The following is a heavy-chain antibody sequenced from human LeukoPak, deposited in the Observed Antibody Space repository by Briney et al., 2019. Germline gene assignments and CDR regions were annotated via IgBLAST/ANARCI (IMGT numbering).Heavy chain of an antibody. Sequence: ASVTVSCKASGYTFTSYGISWVRQAPGQGLEWMGWISAYNGNTNYAQKLQGRVTMTTDTSTSTAYMELRSLRSDDTAVYYCARGRDSITMVRGPPLYYGMDVWGQGTTVTVSS. D-gene: IGHD3-10*01. CDR2: ISAYNGNT. J-gene: IGHJ6*02. V-gene: IGHV1-18*01. CDR3: ARGRDSITMVRGPPLYYGMDV. CDR1: GYTFTSYG.